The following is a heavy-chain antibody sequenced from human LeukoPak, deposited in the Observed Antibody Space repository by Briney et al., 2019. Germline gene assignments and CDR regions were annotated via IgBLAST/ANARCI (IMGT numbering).Heavy chain of an antibody. CDR2: LYYSGST. Sequence: PSETLSLTCTVSGGSISGYYWSWIRQPPGKGLEWIGYLYYSGSTNCNPSLKSRVTISVDTSKNQFSLKLSSATAADTAVYYCARDEDSAYGSGSYLSWGQGTLVTVSS. V-gene: IGHV4-59*01. CDR1: GGSISGYY. D-gene: IGHD3-10*01. CDR3: ARDEDSAYGSGSYLS. J-gene: IGHJ5*02.